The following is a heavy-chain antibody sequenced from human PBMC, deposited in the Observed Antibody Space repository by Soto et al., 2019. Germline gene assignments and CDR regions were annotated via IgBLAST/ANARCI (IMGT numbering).Heavy chain of an antibody. CDR1: GFTFSDYY. J-gene: IGHJ6*02. CDR3: ARWGIYCSSTRCYRPYYYGMDV. D-gene: IGHD2-2*02. Sequence: GGSLRLSCAASGFTFSDYYMSWIRQAPGKGLEWVSYISSSSSYTNYADSVKGRFTISRDNAKNSLYLQMNSLRAEDTAVYYCARWGIYCSSTRCYRPYYYGMDVWGRGTTVTVSS. CDR2: ISSSSSYT. V-gene: IGHV3-11*06.